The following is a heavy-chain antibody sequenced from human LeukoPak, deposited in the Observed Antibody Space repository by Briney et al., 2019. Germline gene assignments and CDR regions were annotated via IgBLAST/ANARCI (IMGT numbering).Heavy chain of an antibody. Sequence: SVKVSCKASGGTFSSYAISWVRQAPGQGLEWMGGIIPILGTANYAQKFQGRVTITTDESTSTAYMELSSLRSEDTAVYYCARSGSDWLPNYYYYYMDVWGKGTTVTVSS. CDR1: GGTFSSYA. D-gene: IGHD3-9*01. V-gene: IGHV1-69*05. CDR3: ARSGSDWLPNYYYYYMDV. CDR2: IIPILGTA. J-gene: IGHJ6*03.